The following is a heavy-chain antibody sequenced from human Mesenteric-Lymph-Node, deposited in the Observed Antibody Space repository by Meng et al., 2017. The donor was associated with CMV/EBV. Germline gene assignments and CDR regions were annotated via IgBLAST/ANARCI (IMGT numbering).Heavy chain of an antibody. CDR3: ARDQGYYDRGGYLNWFDP. Sequence: GGSLRLSCAASGFTFSRHSMNWVRQAPGKGLEWVSSISGSGSDMYYADSVQGRFTISRDNAKNALYLQMNSLRAEDTAVYYCARDQGYYDRGGYLNWFDPWGQGTLVTVSS. CDR1: GFTFSRHS. CDR2: ISGSGSDM. J-gene: IGHJ5*02. D-gene: IGHD3-22*01. V-gene: IGHV3-21*01.